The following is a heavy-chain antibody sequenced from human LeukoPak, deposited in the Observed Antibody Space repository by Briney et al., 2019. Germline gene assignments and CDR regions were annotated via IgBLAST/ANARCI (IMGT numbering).Heavy chain of an antibody. V-gene: IGHV1-69*13. CDR3: ARGWLAETTVVTPYNY. CDR1: GGTFSSHA. CDR2: IIPIFGTA. J-gene: IGHJ4*02. Sequence: GASVKVSCKASGGTFSSHAINWVRQAPGQEPEWMGGIIPIFGTANYAQKFQGRVTITADESTSTANMELSSLRSEDTAVYYCARGWLAETTVVTPYNYWGQGTLVTVSS. D-gene: IGHD4-23*01.